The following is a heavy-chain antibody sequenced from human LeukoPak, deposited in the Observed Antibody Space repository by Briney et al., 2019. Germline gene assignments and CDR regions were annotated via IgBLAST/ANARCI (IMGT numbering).Heavy chain of an antibody. CDR1: DVSITSGGFY. V-gene: IGHV4-31*03. CDR3: ARQIGYCGDTRCYAIDFDY. D-gene: IGHD2-2*01. CDR2: ISYSGSS. Sequence: SHTLSLTCSVSDVSITSGGFYWTWIRQHPGKGLEWIGYISYSGSSYYNPSLRSRLSMSTDTSKNQFSLRLSSVTAADTAVYYCARQIGYCGDTRCYAIDFDYWGKGILVAVPS. J-gene: IGHJ4*02.